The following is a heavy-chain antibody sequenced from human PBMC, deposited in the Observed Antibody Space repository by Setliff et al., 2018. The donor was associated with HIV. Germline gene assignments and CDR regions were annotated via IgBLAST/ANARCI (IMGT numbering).Heavy chain of an antibody. CDR1: GGSISSSSYY. V-gene: IGHV4-39*01. J-gene: IGHJ4*02. Sequence: PSETLSLTCTVSGGSISSSSYYWGWIRQPPGKGLEWIGSLYYSGTTYYNPSLKSRLTISVDTSMNQFSLKLSSVTAADTAVYYCARRTLITGYDYWGQGTLVTVSS. CDR2: LYYSGTT. CDR3: ARRTLITGYDY. D-gene: IGHD3-16*01.